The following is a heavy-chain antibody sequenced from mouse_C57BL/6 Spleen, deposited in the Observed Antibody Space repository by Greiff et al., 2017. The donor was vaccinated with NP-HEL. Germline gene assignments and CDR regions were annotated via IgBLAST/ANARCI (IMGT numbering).Heavy chain of an antibody. CDR1: GYTFTDYY. CDR2: IYPGSGNT. D-gene: IGHD1-1*01. CDR3: AREGYSIRRDYYAMDY. Sequence: QVQLQQSGAELVRPGASVKLSCKASGYTFTDYYINWVKQRPGQGLEWIARIYPGSGNTYYNEKFKGKATLTAEKSSSTAYMQLSSLTSEDSAVYFCAREGYSIRRDYYAMDYWGQGTSVTVSS. J-gene: IGHJ4*01. V-gene: IGHV1-76*01.